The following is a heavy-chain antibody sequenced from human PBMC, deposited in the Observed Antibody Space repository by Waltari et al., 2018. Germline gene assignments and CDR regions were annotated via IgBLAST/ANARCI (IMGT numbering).Heavy chain of an antibody. CDR2: ISSSSSTI. Sequence: EVQLVESGGGLVQPGGSLRLSCAASGFTFSSYSMNWVRQAPGKGLEWVSYISSSSSTIYYADSVKGRFTISRDNAKNSLYLQMNSLRAEDTAVYYCARGLAVAGTVVDYWGQGTLVTVSS. CDR3: ARGLAVAGTVVDY. J-gene: IGHJ4*02. V-gene: IGHV3-48*01. D-gene: IGHD6-19*01. CDR1: GFTFSSYS.